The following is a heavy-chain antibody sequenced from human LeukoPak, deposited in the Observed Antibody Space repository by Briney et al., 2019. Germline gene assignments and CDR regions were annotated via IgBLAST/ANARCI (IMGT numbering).Heavy chain of an antibody. D-gene: IGHD3-10*01. CDR2: INPNSGGT. V-gene: IGHV1-2*02. Sequence: ASVKVSCKASGYTFTGYYMHWVRQAPGQGLEWMGWINPNSGGTNYAQKFQGRVTMTRDTSISTAYMELSRLRSDDTAVYYCARGGNPLWFGEQLDYWGQGTLVTVSS. CDR3: ARGGNPLWFGEQLDY. J-gene: IGHJ4*02. CDR1: GYTFTGYY.